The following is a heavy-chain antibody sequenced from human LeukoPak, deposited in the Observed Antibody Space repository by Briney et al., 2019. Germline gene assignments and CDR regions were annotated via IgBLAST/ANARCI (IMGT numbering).Heavy chain of an antibody. Sequence: GESLKISCKGSGYTFSNYWIGWVRQMPGKGLERMGIIYPGDSDNRYSPSFQGQVTISAARSISTAYLQWSSLKASDTAMYYCARSRGYSYGPGDYWGEGTLVTVSS. D-gene: IGHD5-18*01. CDR1: GYTFSNYW. CDR2: IYPGDSDN. J-gene: IGHJ4*02. V-gene: IGHV5-51*01. CDR3: ARSRGYSYGPGDY.